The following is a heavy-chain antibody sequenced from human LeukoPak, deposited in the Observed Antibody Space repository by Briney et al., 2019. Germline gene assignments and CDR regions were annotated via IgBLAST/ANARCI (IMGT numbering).Heavy chain of an antibody. Sequence: GGSLRLSCAASGFTFSDHYMDWVRQAPGKGLEWVCRSRDRAKDYTTEYAASVRGRFTVSRDDSLNSLYLQLNSLKTEDTAGYYCTKARDSSGYYYSDYWGQGTLVTVSS. J-gene: IGHJ4*02. V-gene: IGHV3-72*01. D-gene: IGHD3-22*01. CDR1: GFTFSDHY. CDR3: TKARDSSGYYYSDY. CDR2: SRDRAKDYTT.